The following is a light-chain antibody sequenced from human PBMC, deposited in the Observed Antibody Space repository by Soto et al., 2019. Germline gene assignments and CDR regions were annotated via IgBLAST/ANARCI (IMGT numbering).Light chain of an antibody. CDR2: DAS. CDR1: QSVSRY. V-gene: IGKV3-20*01. CDR3: QQFGTSPPIT. J-gene: IGKJ5*01. Sequence: EIVLTRSPATLSLSPGERATLSCSVSQSVSRYLAWYQQKPGQAPRLLIYDASSRATGIPDRFIGSGSGTDFTLTISRLEPEDFAVYYCQQFGTSPPITFGQGTRLEIK.